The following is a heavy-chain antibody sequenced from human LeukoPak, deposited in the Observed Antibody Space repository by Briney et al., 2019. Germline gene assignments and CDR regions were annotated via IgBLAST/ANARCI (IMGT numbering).Heavy chain of an antibody. CDR1: GFTFSSYS. V-gene: IGHV3-48*01. Sequence: PGGSLRLSCAASGFTFSSYSMNWVRQAPGKGLEWVSYISSSSSTIYYADSVKGRFTISRDNSKNTLYLQMNSLRAEDTAVYYCAKDDYGDSADYWGQGTLVTVSS. CDR2: ISSSSSTI. CDR3: AKDDYGDSADY. D-gene: IGHD4-17*01. J-gene: IGHJ4*02.